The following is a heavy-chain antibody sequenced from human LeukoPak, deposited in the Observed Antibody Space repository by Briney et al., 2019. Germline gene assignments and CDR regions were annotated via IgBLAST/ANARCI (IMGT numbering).Heavy chain of an antibody. D-gene: IGHD5-24*01. V-gene: IGHV4-34*01. Sequence: LETLSLTCAVYGGSFSGYYWSWIRQPPGKGLEWIGEINHSGSTNYNPSLKSRVTISVDTSKNQFSLKLSSVTAADTAVYYCARGERWLQLATFDHWGQGTLVTVSS. CDR2: INHSGST. CDR3: ARGERWLQLATFDH. CDR1: GGSFSGYY. J-gene: IGHJ4*02.